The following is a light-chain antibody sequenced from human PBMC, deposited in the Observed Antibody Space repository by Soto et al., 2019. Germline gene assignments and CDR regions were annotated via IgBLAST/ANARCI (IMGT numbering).Light chain of an antibody. CDR2: WAS. V-gene: IGKV4-1*01. Sequence: DIVMTQSPDSLAVSLGERATINCKSSQSVSYSSDKRNCLAWYQQKPGLPPKLLIYWASTRESGVPDRFSGTVSGTDFTLTISSLQAEDVAVYYCQQGHNWPLTFGQGTRLEI. J-gene: IGKJ2*01. CDR1: QSVSYSSDKRNC. CDR3: QQGHNWPLT.